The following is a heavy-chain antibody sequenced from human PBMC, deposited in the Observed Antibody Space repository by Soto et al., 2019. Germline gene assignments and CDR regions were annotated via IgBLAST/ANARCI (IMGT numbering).Heavy chain of an antibody. CDR2: IYHSGST. J-gene: IGHJ3*02. CDR1: GGSISSGGYS. CDR3: ARGRYCSSTSCSYAFDI. D-gene: IGHD2-2*01. Sequence: SETLSLTCAVSGGSISSGGYSWSWIRQPPGKGLEWIGYIYHSGSTYYNPSLKSRVTISVDRSKNQFSLKLSSVTAADTAVYYCARGRYCSSTSCSYAFDIWGQGTMVTVS. V-gene: IGHV4-30-2*01.